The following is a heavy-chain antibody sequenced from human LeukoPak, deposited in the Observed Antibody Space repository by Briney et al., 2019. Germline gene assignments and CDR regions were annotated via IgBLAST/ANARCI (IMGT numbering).Heavy chain of an antibody. J-gene: IGHJ6*02. CDR2: INPSGGST. CDR1: GYTFTSYY. Sequence: ASVKVSYKASGYTFTSYYMHWVRQAPGQGLEWMGIINPSGGSTSYAQKFQGRVTMTRDTSTSTVYMELSSLRSEDTAVYYCASRNTVAGRRSGWYGMDVWGQGTTVTVSS. V-gene: IGHV1-46*01. D-gene: IGHD6-19*01. CDR3: ASRNTVAGRRSGWYGMDV.